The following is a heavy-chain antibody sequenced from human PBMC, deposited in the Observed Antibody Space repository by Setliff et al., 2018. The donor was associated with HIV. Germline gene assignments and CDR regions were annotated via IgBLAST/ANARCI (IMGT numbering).Heavy chain of an antibody. V-gene: IGHV5-51*01. J-gene: IGHJ3*02. D-gene: IGHD5-18*01. Sequence: GESLKISCQASGYSFTTYWIGRVRQMPGKGLEWMGIIYPGVYPGDSNPRYSPSFQGQVTISADRSSSTAYLQWSSLKASDTAMYYCARPVPPGYSYEDDAFDIWGQGTMVTVSS. CDR1: GYSFTTYW. CDR2: IYPGVYPGDSNP. CDR3: ARPVPPGYSYEDDAFDI.